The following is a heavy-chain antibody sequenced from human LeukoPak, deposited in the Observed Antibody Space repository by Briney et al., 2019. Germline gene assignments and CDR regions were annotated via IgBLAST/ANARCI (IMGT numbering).Heavy chain of an antibody. CDR3: AKSGGYGLIDY. J-gene: IGHJ4*02. CDR2: IYSSGST. V-gene: IGHV4-39*01. CDR1: GGSISSSSYY. D-gene: IGHD1-26*01. Sequence: PSETLSLNCTVSGGSISSSSYYWGWIRQPPGKGLEWIGSIYSSGSTYYNASLQSRVTISIETSKNQISLRLNSVTAADTAIYYCAKSGGYGLIDYWGQGTLVTVSS.